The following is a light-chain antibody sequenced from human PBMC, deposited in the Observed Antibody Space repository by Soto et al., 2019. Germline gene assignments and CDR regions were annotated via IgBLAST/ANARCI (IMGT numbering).Light chain of an antibody. J-gene: IGKJ5*01. CDR2: DAS. CDR1: QSVSSY. CDR3: QQRSSWPIT. Sequence: EIVLTQSPATLSLSPGERATLSCRASQSVSSYLAWHQQKPGQAPRLLIYDASNRATGIPARFSGSGSGTDFTLTISSLEPEDFAVYYCQQRSSWPITFGQGTRLAIK. V-gene: IGKV3-11*01.